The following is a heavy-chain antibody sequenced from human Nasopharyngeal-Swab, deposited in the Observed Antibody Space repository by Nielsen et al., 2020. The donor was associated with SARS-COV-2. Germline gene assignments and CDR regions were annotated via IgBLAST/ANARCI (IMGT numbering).Heavy chain of an antibody. CDR1: GDSIAYSTFY. J-gene: IGHJ4*02. D-gene: IGHD6-13*01. CDR3: VRSSSWYYFDY. Sequence: SETLSLTCTVSGDSIAYSTFYWGWIRQSPGKGLEWIGNIYYNGNTYQNPSLKSRLTISVDKSKNQFSLQLSSVTAADTAVYYCVRSSSWYYFDYWAQGTQVTVSS. CDR2: IYYNGNT. V-gene: IGHV4-39*01.